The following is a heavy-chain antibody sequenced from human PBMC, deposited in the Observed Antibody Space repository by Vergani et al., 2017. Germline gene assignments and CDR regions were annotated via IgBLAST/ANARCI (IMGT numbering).Heavy chain of an antibody. CDR3: ARVSYCSSTSCYLGVWFDP. CDR1: GGSISSSSYY. V-gene: IGHV4-39*07. D-gene: IGHD2-2*01. Sequence: QLQLQESGPGLVKPSETLSLTCTVSGGSISSSSYYWGWIRQPPGKGLEWIGSIYYSGSTNYNPSLKSRVTISVDTSKNQFSLKLSSVTAADTAVYYCARVSYCSSTSCYLGVWFDPWGQGTLVTVSS. CDR2: IYYSGST. J-gene: IGHJ5*02.